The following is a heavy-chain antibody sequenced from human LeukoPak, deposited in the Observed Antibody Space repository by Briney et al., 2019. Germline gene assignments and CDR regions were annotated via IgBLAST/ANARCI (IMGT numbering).Heavy chain of an antibody. D-gene: IGHD3-10*01. CDR3: ARDRPRFGESYYYYYGMDV. CDR2: INAGNGNT. V-gene: IGHV1-3*01. Sequence: ASVKVSCKASGYTFTSYAMHWVRQAPGQRLEWMGWINAGNGNTKYSQKFQGRVTITRDTSASTAYMELSGLRSEDTAVYYCARDRPRFGESYYYYYGMDVWGQGTTVTVSS. J-gene: IGHJ6*02. CDR1: GYTFTSYA.